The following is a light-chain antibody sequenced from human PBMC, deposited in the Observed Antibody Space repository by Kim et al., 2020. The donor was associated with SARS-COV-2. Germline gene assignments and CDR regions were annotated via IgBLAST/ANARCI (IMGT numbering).Light chain of an antibody. CDR3: QAWDRNTVL. J-gene: IGLJ2*01. V-gene: IGLV3-1*01. Sequence: VSPGQTASRTCSGDKLGNKYACWYHQKPGQSPVLVIYEDVKRPSGIPERFSASKSGNTATLIISGTQTMDEGDYYCQAWDRNTVLFGGGTQLTVL. CDR1: KLGNKY. CDR2: EDV.